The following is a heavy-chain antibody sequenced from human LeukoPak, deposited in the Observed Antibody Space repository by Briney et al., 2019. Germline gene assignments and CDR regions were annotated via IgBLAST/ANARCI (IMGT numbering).Heavy chain of an antibody. CDR3: AKDLDYTTYGYYSDY. D-gene: IGHD4-11*01. V-gene: IGHV3-23*01. CDR1: GFTFSSYA. Sequence: PGGSLRLSCTASGFTFSSYAMNWVRQAPGKGLEWVSGIGAGGTFTYYADSVKGRFTISRDNSRNTLYLQMNSLRADDTAVYYCAKDLDYTTYGYYSDYWGQGTLVTVSS. CDR2: IGAGGTFT. J-gene: IGHJ4*02.